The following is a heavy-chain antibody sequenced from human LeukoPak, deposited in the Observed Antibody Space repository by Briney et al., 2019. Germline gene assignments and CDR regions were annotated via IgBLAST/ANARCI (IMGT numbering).Heavy chain of an antibody. V-gene: IGHV3-15*01. D-gene: IGHD1-26*01. CDR1: GFRYQQAW. CDR3: TTNPEGASTPHY. CDR2: IRSEADGGTV. J-gene: IGHJ4*02. Sequence: GGSLTLSCQGSGFRYQQAWIMGVGQSPAKGLAWVDRIRSEADGGTVEYAAVVKGRFTISNFDSEKTLYLEMNNLKPEDTAVYYCTTNPEGASTPHYWARGTLVTVSS.